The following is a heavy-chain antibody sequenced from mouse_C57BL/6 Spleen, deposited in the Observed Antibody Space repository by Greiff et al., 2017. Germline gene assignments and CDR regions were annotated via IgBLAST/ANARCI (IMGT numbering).Heavy chain of an antibody. V-gene: IGHV5-4*03. CDR1: GFTFSSYA. CDR3: ARGNGNPAWFAY. D-gene: IGHD2-1*01. Sequence: EVKLVESGGGLVKPGGSLKLSCAASGFTFSSYAMSWVRQTPEKRLEWVATISDGGSYTYYPDNVKGRFTISRDNAKNNLYLQMSHLKSEDTAMYYCARGNGNPAWFAYWGQGTLVTVSA. J-gene: IGHJ3*01. CDR2: ISDGGSYT.